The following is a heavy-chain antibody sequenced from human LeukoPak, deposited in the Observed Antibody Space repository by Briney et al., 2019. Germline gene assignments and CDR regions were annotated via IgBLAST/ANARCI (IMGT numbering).Heavy chain of an antibody. D-gene: IGHD4-17*01. CDR3: ARDSYGDPSGYFDY. J-gene: IGHJ4*02. CDR2: IYYSGST. Sequence: PSETLSLTCTVSGGSISSYYWSWIRQPPGKGLEWIGYIYYSGSTNYNPSLKSRVTISVDTSKNQFSLKLSSVTAADTAVYYCARDSYGDPSGYFDYWGQGTLVTVSS. V-gene: IGHV4-59*12. CDR1: GGSISSYY.